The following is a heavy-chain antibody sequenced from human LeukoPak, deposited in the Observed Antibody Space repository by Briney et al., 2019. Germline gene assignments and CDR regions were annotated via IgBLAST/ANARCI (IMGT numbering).Heavy chain of an antibody. Sequence: KPSETLSLTCTVSGGSISSYYWSWIRQPPGKGLEWIGYIYYSGSTNYNPSPKSRVTISLDTSKNQFSLKLSSVTAADTAVYYCARDYYDTSGYSPFQHWGQGTLVTVSS. CDR3: ARDYYDTSGYSPFQH. D-gene: IGHD3-22*01. J-gene: IGHJ1*01. CDR2: IYYSGST. V-gene: IGHV4-59*01. CDR1: GGSISSYY.